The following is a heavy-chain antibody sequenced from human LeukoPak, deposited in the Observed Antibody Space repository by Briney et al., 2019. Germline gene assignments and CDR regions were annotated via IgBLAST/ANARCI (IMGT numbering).Heavy chain of an antibody. CDR1: GFTFSSYS. D-gene: IGHD4-17*01. CDR2: ISSSSSYI. CDR3: AREDTATVTSIDY. J-gene: IGHJ4*02. Sequence: PGGSLRLSCAASGFTFSSYSMNWVRQAPGKGLEWVSSISSSSSYIYYADSVKGRFTISRDNAKNSLYLQMNGLRAEDTAVYYCAREDTATVTSIDYWGQGTLVTVSS. V-gene: IGHV3-21*01.